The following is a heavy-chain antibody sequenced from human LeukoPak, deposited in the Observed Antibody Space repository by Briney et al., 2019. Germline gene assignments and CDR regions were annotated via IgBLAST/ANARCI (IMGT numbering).Heavy chain of an antibody. CDR1: GFTFSSYW. J-gene: IGHJ4*02. CDR3: ARDGASGYDDVDFDY. D-gene: IGHD5-12*01. Sequence: GGSLRLSCAASGFTFSSYWMSWVRQAPGKGLEWVANIKQDGSGKYYVDSVKGRFTISRDNAKNSLYLQMNSLRAEDTAVYYCARDGASGYDDVDFDYWGQGTLVTVSS. V-gene: IGHV3-7*01. CDR2: IKQDGSGK.